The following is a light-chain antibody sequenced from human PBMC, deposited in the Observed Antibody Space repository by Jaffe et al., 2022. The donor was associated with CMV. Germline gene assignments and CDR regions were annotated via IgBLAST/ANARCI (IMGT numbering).Light chain of an antibody. CDR3: AAWDDSLDAWV. Sequence: QSLLTQPPSASGTPGQRVTMSCSGSNSNVGSNTLNWYQQLPGAAPKLLVYNNDERPSGVPDRFSGSKSGTSASLAISGLQSEDEGDYYCAAWDDSLDAWVFGGGTKLTVL. V-gene: IGLV1-44*01. CDR1: NSNVGSNT. CDR2: NND. J-gene: IGLJ3*02.